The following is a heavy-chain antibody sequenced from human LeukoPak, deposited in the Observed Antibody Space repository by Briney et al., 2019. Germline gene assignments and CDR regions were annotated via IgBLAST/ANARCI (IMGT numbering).Heavy chain of an antibody. V-gene: IGHV3-30*04. D-gene: IGHD3-10*01. Sequence: PGGSLRLSCAASGFTFSSYAMHWVRQAPGKGLEWVAVISYDGSNKYYADSVKGRFTISRDNSKNTLYLQMNSLRAEDTAVYYCAKDFRGSAGDYWGQGKLVIVSS. J-gene: IGHJ4*02. CDR2: ISYDGSNK. CDR3: AKDFRGSAGDY. CDR1: GFTFSSYA.